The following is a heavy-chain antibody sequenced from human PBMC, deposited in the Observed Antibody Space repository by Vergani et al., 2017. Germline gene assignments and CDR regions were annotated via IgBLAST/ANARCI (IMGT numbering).Heavy chain of an antibody. J-gene: IGHJ3*02. V-gene: IGHV2-70*04. CDR1: GFSLSTSGMR. CDR2: IDWDDDT. D-gene: IGHD2-15*01. Sequence: QVTLKESGPALVKPTQTLTLTCTFSGFSLSTSGMRVSWIRQPPGKALEWLARIDWDDDTFYSTSLKTRLTISKDTSKNQVVLTMTIIDPVDTATYYCARIAVGYAFDIWGQGTMVTVAS. CDR3: ARIAVGYAFDI.